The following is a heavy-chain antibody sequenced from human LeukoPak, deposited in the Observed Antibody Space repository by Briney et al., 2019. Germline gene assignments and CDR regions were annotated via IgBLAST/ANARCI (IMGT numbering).Heavy chain of an antibody. V-gene: IGHV3-11*04. CDR3: ATSRVFDY. CDR2: INSAGDNI. Sequence: AGGSLRLSCVASGFTFSDYFMSWIRQAPGKGLEWLSFINSAGDNIYYADSVKGRFTISRDNAKKTLYLEMNSLRMEDTAIYYCATSRVFDYWGQGTLVTVSS. J-gene: IGHJ4*02. CDR1: GFTFSDYF.